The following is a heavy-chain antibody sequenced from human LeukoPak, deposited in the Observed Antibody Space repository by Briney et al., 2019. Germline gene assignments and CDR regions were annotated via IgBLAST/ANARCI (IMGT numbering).Heavy chain of an antibody. Sequence: SETLSLTCTVSGYSISSGYYWGWIRQPPGKGLEWIGSIYHSGSTYYNPSLKSRVTISVDTSKNQFSLKLSSVTAADTAVYYCATGVHGIAAAGDYYFDYWGQGTLVTVSS. CDR1: GYSISSGYY. CDR3: ATGVHGIAAAGDYYFDY. CDR2: IYHSGST. D-gene: IGHD6-13*01. J-gene: IGHJ4*02. V-gene: IGHV4-38-2*02.